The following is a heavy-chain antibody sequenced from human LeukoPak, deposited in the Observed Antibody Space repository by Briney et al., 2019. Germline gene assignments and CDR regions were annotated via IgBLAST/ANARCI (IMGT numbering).Heavy chain of an antibody. CDR1: GFTFSDYY. V-gene: IGHV3-11*04. D-gene: IGHD3-22*01. CDR2: ISSSGSTI. J-gene: IGHJ1*01. CDR3: ARAPYDSSGYSHPPEYFQH. Sequence: GGSLRLSCAASGFTFSDYYMSWIRQAPGKGLEWVSYISSSGSTIYYADSVKGRFTISRDNAKNSLYLQMNSLRAEDTAVYYCARAPYDSSGYSHPPEYFQHWGQGTLVTASS.